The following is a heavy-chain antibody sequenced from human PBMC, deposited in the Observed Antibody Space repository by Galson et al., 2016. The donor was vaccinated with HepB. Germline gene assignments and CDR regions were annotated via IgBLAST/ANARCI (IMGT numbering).Heavy chain of an antibody. CDR1: GFTFTDYA. J-gene: IGHJ4*02. Sequence: SLRLSCAASGFTFTDYAMNWVRQAPGKGLEWVSTIVGSGYNRYYADSVKGRFTISRDNSNNTLYLQMNSLKAEDTAVYYCAKGRYSYPSWGQGALVTVSS. V-gene: IGHV3-23*01. D-gene: IGHD5-18*01. CDR3: AKGRYSYPS. CDR2: IVGSGYNR.